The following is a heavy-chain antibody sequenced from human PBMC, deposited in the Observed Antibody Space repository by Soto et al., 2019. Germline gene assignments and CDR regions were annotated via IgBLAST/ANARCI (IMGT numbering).Heavy chain of an antibody. V-gene: IGHV1-69*01. CDR2: IIPIFGTA. Sequence: QVQLVQSGAEVKKPGSSVKVSCKASGGTFSSYAISWVRQAPGQGLEWMGGIIPIFGTANYAQKFQGRVTITADESTSTAYMELSSLRSEDTAVYYCARGNTGSYYATHSYYFDYWGQGTLVTVSS. CDR1: GGTFSSYA. CDR3: ARGNTGSYYATHSYYFDY. J-gene: IGHJ4*02. D-gene: IGHD3-10*01.